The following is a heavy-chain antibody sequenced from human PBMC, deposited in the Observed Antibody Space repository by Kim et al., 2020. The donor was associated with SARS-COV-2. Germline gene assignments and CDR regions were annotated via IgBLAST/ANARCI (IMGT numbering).Heavy chain of an antibody. CDR3: ARDKGAAVAGFAFFDY. V-gene: IGHV3-21*01. J-gene: IGHJ4*02. Sequence: SVECRFPISRDNAKNSLYLQMNSLRAEDTAVYYCARDKGAAVAGFAFFDYWGQGTLVTVSS. D-gene: IGHD6-19*01.